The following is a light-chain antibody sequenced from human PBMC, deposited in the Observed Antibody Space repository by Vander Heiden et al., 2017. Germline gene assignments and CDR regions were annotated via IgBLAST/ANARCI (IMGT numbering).Light chain of an antibody. CDR2: GAS. CDR1: QSVSNNY. J-gene: IGKJ2*01. Sequence: ELVLTQSPGTLSLSPGETATLSCRASQSVSNNYLAWYHQKPGQAPRLLIYGASSRATGIPDNFRGSGSGTDFTLTISRLEPEDFAVYYCQQYGSSPYTFGQGTKLEIK. CDR3: QQYGSSPYT. V-gene: IGKV3-20*01.